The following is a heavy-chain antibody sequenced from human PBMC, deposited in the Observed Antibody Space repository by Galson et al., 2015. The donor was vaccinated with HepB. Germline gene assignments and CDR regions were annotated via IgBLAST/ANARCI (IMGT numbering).Heavy chain of an antibody. Sequence: SVKVSCKASGGTYSTYTFSWVRQAPGQGLEWMGRIIPLLGLANYTQKFQARVTITADKSTSTSYMELNNLRSEDTAVYFCAGGGWEMAPPSGWGQGTLVTVSS. D-gene: IGHD5-24*01. CDR3: AGGGWEMAPPSG. CDR1: GGTYSTYT. J-gene: IGHJ4*02. V-gene: IGHV1-69*02. CDR2: IIPLLGLA.